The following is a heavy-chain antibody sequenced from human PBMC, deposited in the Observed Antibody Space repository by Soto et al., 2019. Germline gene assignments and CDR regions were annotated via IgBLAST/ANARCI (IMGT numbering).Heavy chain of an antibody. V-gene: IGHV3-23*01. CDR3: AKVERAVAGIID. D-gene: IGHD6-19*01. CDR1: GFTFSSYA. J-gene: IGHJ4*02. CDR2: ISVSVGST. Sequence: EVQLLESGGGLVQPGGSLRLSCAASGFTFSSYAMSWVRQAPGRGRDWFSAISVSVGSTYYADSVKGRFTISRDNSKNTLYLQMNSLRAEDTAVYYCAKVERAVAGIIDWGQGTLVTVSS.